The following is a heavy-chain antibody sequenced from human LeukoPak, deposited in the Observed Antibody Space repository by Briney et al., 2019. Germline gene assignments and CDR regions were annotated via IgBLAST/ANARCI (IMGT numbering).Heavy chain of an antibody. CDR1: GYSITSGYY. CDR2: MYHSGNP. D-gene: IGHD6-25*01. Sequence: SETLSLTCNVSGYSITSGYYWGWIRQPPGKGLEWIGCMYHSGNPQYNPSLKSRVTISVDTSKNQVLLNLNSVNAADTAVYYCVSQRTHYMDVWGKGTTVIVSS. V-gene: IGHV4-38-2*02. CDR3: VSQRTHYMDV. J-gene: IGHJ6*03.